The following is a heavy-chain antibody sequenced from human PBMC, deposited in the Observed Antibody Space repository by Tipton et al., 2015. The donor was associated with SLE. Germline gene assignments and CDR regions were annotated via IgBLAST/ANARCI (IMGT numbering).Heavy chain of an antibody. CDR3: ARGNSGFDY. V-gene: IGHV4-30-4*01. J-gene: IGHJ4*02. CDR2: IYHSGNT. D-gene: IGHD1-7*01. Sequence: TLSLTCTVSGGSLSGGDYYWGWIRQPPGKGLAWMGFIYHSGNTFYNPSLESRLTMSVDTSKNQFSLMLTSITAADTAVYYCARGNSGFDYWGQGTLVTVSS. CDR1: GGSLSGGDYY.